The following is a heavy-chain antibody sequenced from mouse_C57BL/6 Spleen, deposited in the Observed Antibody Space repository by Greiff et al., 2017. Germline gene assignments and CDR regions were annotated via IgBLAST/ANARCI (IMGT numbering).Heavy chain of an antibody. CDR3: AREAYYGSTELDD. V-gene: IGHV1-80*01. J-gene: IGHJ2*01. CDR2: IYPGDGDT. D-gene: IGHD1-1*01. CDR1: GYAFSSYW. Sequence: VQLQQSGAELVKPGASVKISCKASGYAFSSYWMNWVKQRPGQGLEWIGQIYPGDGDTNYNGKFKGKATLTADKSSSTAYMQLSSLTSEDSAVDFCAREAYYGSTELDDWGQGTTLTVSS.